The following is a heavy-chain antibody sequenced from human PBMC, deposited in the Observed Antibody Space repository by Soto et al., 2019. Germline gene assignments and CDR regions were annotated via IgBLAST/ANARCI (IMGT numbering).Heavy chain of an antibody. D-gene: IGHD6-19*01. J-gene: IGHJ6*02. CDR2: INAGNGNT. V-gene: IGHV1-3*01. CDR1: GYTFTSYA. Sequence: GASVKVSCKASGYTFTSYAMHWVRQAPGQRLEWMGWINAGNGNTKYSQKFQGRVTITRDTSASTAYMELSSLRSEDTAVYYCARATPSGKFDYYGMDVWGQGTTVTVSS. CDR3: ARATPSGKFDYYGMDV.